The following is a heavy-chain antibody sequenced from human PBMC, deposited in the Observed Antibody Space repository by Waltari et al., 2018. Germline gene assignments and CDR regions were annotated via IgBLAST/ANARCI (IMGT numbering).Heavy chain of an antibody. CDR1: GFTFSSYS. Sequence: VHLVESGGGLVQPGGSLRLSCAASGFTFSSYSMNWVRQAPGKGLEWVSYITSDSNTIYYADSVRGRFTISRDNAKNSLYLQMNSLRAEDTAVYYCTRDSHYGVSTGYLGFDYFDHWGQGTLVTVSS. CDR2: ITSDSNTI. J-gene: IGHJ4*02. CDR3: TRDSHYGVSTGYLGFDYFDH. D-gene: IGHD3-9*01. V-gene: IGHV3-48*04.